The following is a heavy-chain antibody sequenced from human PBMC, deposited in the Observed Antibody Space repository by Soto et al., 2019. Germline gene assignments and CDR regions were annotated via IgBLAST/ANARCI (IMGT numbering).Heavy chain of an antibody. CDR3: VRVALLWFVIPYRSCVAV. Sequence: PSDTLSLSCAVARQSFSGYYWSWIRQPPGQGLEWIEEINHSGSTNYNPSLKSRDTISVDTSKNQISLKLSSVTAAETAVFYFVRVALLWFVIPYRSCVAVWGKGTMVTVCS. D-gene: IGHD3-10*01. CDR1: RQSFSGYY. V-gene: IGHV4-34*01. CDR2: INHSGST. J-gene: IGHJ6*04.